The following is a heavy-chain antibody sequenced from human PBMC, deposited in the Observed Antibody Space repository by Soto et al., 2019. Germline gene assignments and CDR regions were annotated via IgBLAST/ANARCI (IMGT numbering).Heavy chain of an antibody. J-gene: IGHJ5*02. Sequence: QLQLQESGPGLVKPSETLSLTCTVSGGSISSSSYYWGWIRQPPGKGLEWIGSLYYSGSTSYNPSLKSRVTISVDTSKNQFSLMLSCVTAADTAVYYCARSVLGDYYGSGSPNWFAPWGQGTLVTVSS. CDR3: ARSVLGDYYGSGSPNWFAP. CDR1: GGSISSSSYY. V-gene: IGHV4-39*01. D-gene: IGHD3-10*01. CDR2: LYYSGST.